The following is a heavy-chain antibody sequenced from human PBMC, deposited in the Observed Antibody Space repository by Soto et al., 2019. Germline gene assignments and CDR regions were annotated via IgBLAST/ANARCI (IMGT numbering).Heavy chain of an antibody. J-gene: IGHJ4*02. D-gene: IGHD2-8*02. CDR3: ARDKITGLFDY. CDR1: GGSFSGYY. CDR2: INHSGST. Sequence: QVQLQQWGAGLLKPSETLSLTCAVYGGSFSGYYWTWIRQPPGTGLEWIGEINHSGSTNYNPSLKSRVTISVDTSKNQFSLKLTSVTAADTAVYYCARDKITGLFDYWGQVTLFTVSS. V-gene: IGHV4-34*01.